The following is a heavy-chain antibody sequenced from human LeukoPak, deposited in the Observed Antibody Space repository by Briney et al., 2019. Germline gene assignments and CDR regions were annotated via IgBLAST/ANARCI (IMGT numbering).Heavy chain of an antibody. CDR2: TYYRSKWYN. J-gene: IGHJ3*02. CDR1: GDSVSSSTTG. V-gene: IGHV6-1*01. CDR3: VRGGGAFDI. Sequence: SQTLSLTSAISGDSVSSSTTGWNWIRQSPSRGLEWLGRTYYRSKWYNHYAPSVKSRITVNPDTSKNQFSLHLNSVTPADTAVYCCVRGGGAFDIWGQGTMVTVSS.